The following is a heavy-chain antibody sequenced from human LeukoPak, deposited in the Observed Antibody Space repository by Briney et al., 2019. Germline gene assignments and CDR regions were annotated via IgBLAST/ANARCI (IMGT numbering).Heavy chain of an antibody. D-gene: IGHD3-22*01. J-gene: IGHJ4*02. Sequence: GGSLRLSCAASGFTLSRYSMNWVRQAPGKGLEWVSSISSGSSYIYYAGSVKGRFTISRDNAKNSLYLQMNSLRAEDTAVYYCARDDYDSSGYSNYDTDYWGQGTLVTVSS. CDR2: ISSGSSYI. CDR1: GFTLSRYS. V-gene: IGHV3-21*01. CDR3: ARDDYDSSGYSNYDTDY.